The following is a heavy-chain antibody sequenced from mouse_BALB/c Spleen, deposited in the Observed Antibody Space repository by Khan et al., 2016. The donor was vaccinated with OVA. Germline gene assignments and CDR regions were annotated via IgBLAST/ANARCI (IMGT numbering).Heavy chain of an antibody. Sequence: QIQLVQSGPELKKPGETVKISCTASGYTLTDYGMYWVKQAPGKGLKWMGWINTYTGEATYADDFKGRFAFSLETSANPAYLQINNLKTEDTATYFCSRWNGNYWFAYWGQGTLVTVSA. J-gene: IGHJ3*01. V-gene: IGHV9-3-1*01. CDR1: GYTLTDYG. D-gene: IGHD2-1*01. CDR3: SRWNGNYWFAY. CDR2: INTYTGEA.